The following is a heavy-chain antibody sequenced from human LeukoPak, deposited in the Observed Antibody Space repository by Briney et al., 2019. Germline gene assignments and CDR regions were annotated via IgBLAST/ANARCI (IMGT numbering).Heavy chain of an antibody. Sequence: PSETLSLTCAAYGGSFSGYYWSWIRQPPGKGLEWIGEINHSGSTNYNPSLKSRVTISVDTSKNQFSLKLRSVTAADTAVYYCARRSSWTNYEYFQHWGQGTLLTVSS. D-gene: IGHD6-13*01. CDR1: GGSFSGYY. J-gene: IGHJ1*01. CDR3: ARRSSWTNYEYFQH. CDR2: INHSGST. V-gene: IGHV4-34*01.